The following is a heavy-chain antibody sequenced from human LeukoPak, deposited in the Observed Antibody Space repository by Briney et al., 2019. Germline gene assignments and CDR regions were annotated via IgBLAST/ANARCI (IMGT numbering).Heavy chain of an antibody. J-gene: IGHJ4*02. D-gene: IGHD3-3*01. CDR2: IRYDGSNK. CDR1: GFTFSSYA. CDR3: AKGYDFWSGYPKYYFDY. Sequence: GRSLRLSCAASGFTFSSYAMHWVRQAPGKGLEWVAFIRYDGSNKYYADSVKGRFTISRDNSKNTLYLQMNSLRAEDTAVYYCAKGYDFWSGYPKYYFDYWGQGTLVTVSS. V-gene: IGHV3-30*02.